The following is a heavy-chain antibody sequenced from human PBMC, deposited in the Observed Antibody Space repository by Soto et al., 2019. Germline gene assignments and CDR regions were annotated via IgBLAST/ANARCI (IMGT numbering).Heavy chain of an antibody. V-gene: IGHV4-38-2*01. CDR2: IYHSGST. J-gene: IGHJ4*02. CDR1: GYSISSGYY. CDR3: ARVKGDYDFWSGYQYYFDY. D-gene: IGHD3-3*01. Sequence: SETLSLTCAVSGYSISSGYYWGWIRQPPGKGLEWIGSIYHSGSTYYNPSLKSRVTISVDTSKNQFSLKLSSVTAADTAVYYCARVKGDYDFWSGYQYYFDYWGQGTLVTVS.